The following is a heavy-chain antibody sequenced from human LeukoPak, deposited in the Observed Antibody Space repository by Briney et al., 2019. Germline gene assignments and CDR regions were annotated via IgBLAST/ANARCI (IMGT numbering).Heavy chain of an antibody. V-gene: IGHV4-4*02. Sequence: SETLSLTCTVSGGSISSSNWWSWVRQPPGKGLEWIGEIYHSGSTNYNPSLKSRVTISVDTSKNQFSLKLSSVTAADTAVYYCRGSGGKAFDIWGQGTMVIVSS. CDR2: IYHSGST. CDR1: GGSISSSNW. CDR3: RGSGGKAFDI. D-gene: IGHD1-26*01. J-gene: IGHJ3*02.